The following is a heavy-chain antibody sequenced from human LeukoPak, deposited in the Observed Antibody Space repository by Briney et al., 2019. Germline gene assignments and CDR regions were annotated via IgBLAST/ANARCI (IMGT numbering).Heavy chain of an antibody. V-gene: IGHV4-59*08. J-gene: IGHJ6*02. D-gene: IGHD6-13*01. CDR2: IYYSGST. CDR3: ARHKWGYRSSWYGGNYYGMDV. Sequence: PSETLSLACTVSGGSISSYYWSWIRQPPGKGLEWIGYIYYSGSTNYNPSLKSRVTISVDTSKNQFSLKLSSVTAADTAVYYCARHKWGYRSSWYGGNYYGMDVWGQGTTVTVSS. CDR1: GGSISSYY.